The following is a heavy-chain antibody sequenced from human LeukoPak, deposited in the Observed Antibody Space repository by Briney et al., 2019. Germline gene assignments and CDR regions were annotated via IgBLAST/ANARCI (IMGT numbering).Heavy chain of an antibody. CDR2: ISDSGGST. Sequence: GGSLRLSCAASGFTFSSYAMSWVRQAPGKGLEWVSAISDSGGSTYYADSVKGRFTISRDNSKNTLYLQMNSLRAEDTAVYYCAKDPPRKNYYYYYGMDVWGQGTTVTVSS. V-gene: IGHV3-23*01. D-gene: IGHD1-14*01. J-gene: IGHJ6*02. CDR1: GFTFSSYA. CDR3: AKDPPRKNYYYYYGMDV.